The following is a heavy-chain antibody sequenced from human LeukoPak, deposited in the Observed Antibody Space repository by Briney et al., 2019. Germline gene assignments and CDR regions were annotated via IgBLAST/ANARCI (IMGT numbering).Heavy chain of an antibody. Sequence: SVKVSCKASGGTFSSYAISWVRQAPGQRLEWMGWINAGNGNTKYSQKFQGRVTITADKSTSTAYVELSSLRSEDTAVYYCARDRWELLSVYFDYWGQGTLVTVSS. D-gene: IGHD1-26*01. CDR2: INAGNGNT. V-gene: IGHV1-69*04. CDR1: GGTFSSYA. J-gene: IGHJ4*02. CDR3: ARDRWELLSVYFDY.